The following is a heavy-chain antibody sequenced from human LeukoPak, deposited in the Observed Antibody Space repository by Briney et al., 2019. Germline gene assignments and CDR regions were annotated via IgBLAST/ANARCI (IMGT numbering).Heavy chain of an antibody. CDR2: IYHSGST. D-gene: IGHD6-19*01. CDR3: ARHRIAVAAFDI. V-gene: IGHV4-30-2*01. Sequence: SQTLSLTCTVSGGSISSGGYYWSWIRQPPGKGLEWIGYIYHSGSTYYNPSLKSRVTISVDTSKNQFSLKLSSVTAADTAVYYCARHRIAVAAFDIWGQGTMVTVSS. CDR1: GGSISSGGYY. J-gene: IGHJ3*02.